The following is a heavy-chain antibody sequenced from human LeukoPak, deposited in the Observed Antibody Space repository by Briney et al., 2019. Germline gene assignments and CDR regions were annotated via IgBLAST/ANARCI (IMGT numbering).Heavy chain of an antibody. CDR3: ARGIEATRRSAGTCNYFDY. CDR2: ISSSTSYR. D-gene: IGHD5-12*01. J-gene: IGHJ4*02. Sequence: GSLRLSCAASGFPFSDYYMSWIRQAPGKGLEWVSYISSSTSYRNYADSVKGGFTISRENAKNSLYLQMNSLRAEDTALYYCARGIEATRRSAGTCNYFDYWGQGTLVTVSS. CDR1: GFPFSDYY. V-gene: IGHV3-11*06.